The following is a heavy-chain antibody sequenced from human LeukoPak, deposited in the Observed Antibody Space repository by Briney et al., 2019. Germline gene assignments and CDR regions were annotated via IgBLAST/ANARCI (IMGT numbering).Heavy chain of an antibody. V-gene: IGHV3-21*01. CDR1: GFTFSSYS. D-gene: IGHD6-6*01. CDR3: ARVNIAALYYYYYMDV. CDR2: ISSSSSYI. J-gene: IGHJ6*03. Sequence: PGGSLRLSCAASGFTFSSYSMNWVRQAPGKGLEWVSSISSSSSYIYYADSVKGRFTISRDNAKNSLYLQMNSLRAEDTAVYYCARVNIAALYYYYYMDVWGKGTTVTVSS.